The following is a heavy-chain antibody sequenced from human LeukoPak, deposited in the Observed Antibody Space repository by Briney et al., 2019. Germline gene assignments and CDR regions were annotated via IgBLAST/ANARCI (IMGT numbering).Heavy chain of an antibody. J-gene: IGHJ4*02. V-gene: IGHV4-59*08. CDR3: ARHDGSSLDY. Sequence: SETLSLTCTVSGGSLSSYYWSWVRQPPGKGLEWIGYIYYSGSTNYNPSLKSRVTISVDTSKNQFSLKLSSVTAADTAVYYCARHDGSSLDYWGQGTLVTVSS. CDR2: IYYSGST. CDR1: GGSLSSYY. D-gene: IGHD3-10*01.